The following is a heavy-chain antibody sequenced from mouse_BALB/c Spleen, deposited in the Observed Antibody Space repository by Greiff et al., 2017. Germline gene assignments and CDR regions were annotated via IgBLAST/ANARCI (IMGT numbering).Heavy chain of an antibody. CDR2: ISSGGSYP. CDR3: AREGTSSFDV. CDR1: GFTFSSYA. V-gene: IGHV5-9-4*01. Sequence: EVHLVESGGGLVKPGGSLKLSCAASGFTFSSYAMSWVRQSPEKRLEWVAEISSGGSYPYYPDTVTGRFTISRDNAKNTLYLEMSSLRSEDTAMYYCAREGTSSFDVWGAGTTVTVSS. D-gene: IGHD3-3*01. J-gene: IGHJ1*01.